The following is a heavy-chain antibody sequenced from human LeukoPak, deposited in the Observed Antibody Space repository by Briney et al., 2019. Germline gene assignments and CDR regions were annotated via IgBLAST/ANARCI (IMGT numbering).Heavy chain of an antibody. CDR2: MSFDVNNK. V-gene: IGHV3-30*14. CDR3: TTTAGYNYGQY. Sequence: GGSLRLSCVTSGFTFSTYAFHWVRQAPGKGLEWVATMSFDVNNKYYADSVRGRFTISRDNSKNTLYLQMNSLRAEDTAIYYCTTTAGYNYGQYWGQGTLVTVSS. D-gene: IGHD5-18*01. CDR1: GFTFSTYA. J-gene: IGHJ4*02.